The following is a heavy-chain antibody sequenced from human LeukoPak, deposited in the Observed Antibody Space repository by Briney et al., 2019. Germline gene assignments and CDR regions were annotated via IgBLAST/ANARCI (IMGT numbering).Heavy chain of an antibody. CDR2: ISWNSGSI. D-gene: IGHD6-19*01. Sequence: GGSLRLSCAASGFTFDDYAMHWVRQAPGKGLEWGSGISWNSGSIGYADSVKGRFTISRDNAKNSLYLQMNSLRAEDTALYYCAKDSDPVAGSPPTSGQGTLVTVSS. V-gene: IGHV3-9*01. CDR1: GFTFDDYA. CDR3: AKDSDPVAGSPPT. J-gene: IGHJ5*02.